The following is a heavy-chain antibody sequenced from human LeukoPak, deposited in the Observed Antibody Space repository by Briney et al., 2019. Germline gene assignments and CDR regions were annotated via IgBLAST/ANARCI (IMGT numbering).Heavy chain of an antibody. CDR1: GGSISSSSYY. Sequence: PSETLSLTCTVSGGSISSSSYYWGWIRQPPGKGLEWIGSIYYSGSAYYNPSLTSRVTISVDTSKNQFSLKLSSVAAADTAVYYCARGYYYYGMDVWGQGTTVTVSS. CDR2: IYYSGSA. J-gene: IGHJ6*02. CDR3: ARGYYYYGMDV. V-gene: IGHV4-39*07.